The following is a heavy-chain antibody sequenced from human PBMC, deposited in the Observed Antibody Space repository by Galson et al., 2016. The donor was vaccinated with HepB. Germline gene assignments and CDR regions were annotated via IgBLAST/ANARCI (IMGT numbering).Heavy chain of an antibody. CDR2: IIPIFGTA. V-gene: IGHV1-69*13. CDR1: GGTFSSYE. CDR3: ARDRVSGSLPSYHFYGMDV. Sequence: SVKVSCKAFGGTFSSYEISWVRQAPGQGLEWMGAIIPIFGTANYAQRFEGRVTITADESTSTAYMELSSLRSEDTAVYYCARDRVSGSLPSYHFYGMDVWGQGTTVIVSS. J-gene: IGHJ6*02. D-gene: IGHD1-26*01.